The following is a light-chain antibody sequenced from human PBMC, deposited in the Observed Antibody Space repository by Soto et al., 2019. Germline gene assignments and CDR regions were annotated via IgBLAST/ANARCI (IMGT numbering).Light chain of an antibody. CDR3: QQYKSYCT. V-gene: IGKV1-5*03. CDR1: QNIDRW. J-gene: IGKJ2*02. Sequence: DVQMTQSPSTLSASVGDRVTITCRASQNIDRWLAWYQQKPGKAPQLLTYKASTLQSGVPSRFSGSGSGTEFTLTISSLQADDFATYYCQQYKSYCTFGQGTKVDIK. CDR2: KAS.